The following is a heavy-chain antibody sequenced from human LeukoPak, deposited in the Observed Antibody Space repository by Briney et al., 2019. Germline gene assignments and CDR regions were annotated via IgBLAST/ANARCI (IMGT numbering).Heavy chain of an antibody. V-gene: IGHV1-3*01. Sequence: ASVKVSCKASGYIFTSHSMHWVRQAPGQRLDWMGWINGGSGNTKYSPEFQGRVTITRDTSASTAYMELSSLRSEDTAVYYCANPRYDSSGYYYVDWGQGTLVTVSS. CDR2: INGGSGNT. J-gene: IGHJ4*02. CDR1: GYIFTSHS. D-gene: IGHD3-22*01. CDR3: ANPRYDSSGYYYVD.